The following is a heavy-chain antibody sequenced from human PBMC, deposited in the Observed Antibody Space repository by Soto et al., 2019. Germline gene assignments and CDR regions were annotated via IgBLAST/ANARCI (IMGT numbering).Heavy chain of an antibody. D-gene: IGHD2-15*01. CDR1: GGSISSGGYY. J-gene: IGHJ5*02. CDR3: ARGFGCSGGSCYYRT. V-gene: IGHV4-31*03. Sequence: PSETLSLTCTVSGGSISSGGYYWSWIRQHPGKGLEWIGYIYYSGSTYYNPSLKSRVTISVDTSKNQFSLKLSSVTAADTAVYCCARGFGCSGGSCYYRTWGQGTLVTVSS. CDR2: IYYSGST.